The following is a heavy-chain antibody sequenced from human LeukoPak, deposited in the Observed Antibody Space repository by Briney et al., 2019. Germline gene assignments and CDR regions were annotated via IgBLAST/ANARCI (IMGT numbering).Heavy chain of an antibody. Sequence: ASVKVSCKASGYTFTGYYMHWVRQAPGQGLEWMGWINPNSGGTNYAQKFQGGVTMTRDTSISTAYMELSRLRSDDTAVYYCARAEHDYVWGSYRYTLHFDYWGQGTLVPVSS. J-gene: IGHJ4*02. D-gene: IGHD3-16*02. CDR3: ARAEHDYVWGSYRYTLHFDY. CDR1: GYTFTGYY. CDR2: INPNSGGT. V-gene: IGHV1-2*02.